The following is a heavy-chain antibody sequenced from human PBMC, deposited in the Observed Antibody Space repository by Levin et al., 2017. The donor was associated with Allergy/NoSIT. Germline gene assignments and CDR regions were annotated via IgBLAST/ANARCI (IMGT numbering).Heavy chain of an antibody. J-gene: IGHJ6*02. CDR1: GFTFSSYG. D-gene: IGHD6-19*01. Sequence: GGSLRLSCAASGFTFSSYGMHWVRQAPGKGLEWVAVISYDGSNKYYADSVKGRFTISRDNSKNTLYLQMNSLRAEDTAVYYCAKDGTVAGTTRGYYGMDVWGQGTTVTVSS. V-gene: IGHV3-30*18. CDR3: AKDGTVAGTTRGYYGMDV. CDR2: ISYDGSNK.